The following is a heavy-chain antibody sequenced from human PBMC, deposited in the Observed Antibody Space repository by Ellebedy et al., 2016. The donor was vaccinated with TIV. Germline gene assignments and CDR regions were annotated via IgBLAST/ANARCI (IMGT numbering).Heavy chain of an antibody. J-gene: IGHJ4*02. V-gene: IGHV3-74*01. CDR2: INTDASTT. CDR1: GFTFSNYW. CDR3: ARSAYYGGKGYYFDS. Sequence: GGSLRLXCAASGFTFSNYWIHWVRQVPGKGLVWVSRINTDASTTNYADSVKGRFTISRDNAKNTLYLQMNSLRADDTAVYYCARSAYYGGKGYYFDSWGQGTLVTVSS. D-gene: IGHD4-23*01.